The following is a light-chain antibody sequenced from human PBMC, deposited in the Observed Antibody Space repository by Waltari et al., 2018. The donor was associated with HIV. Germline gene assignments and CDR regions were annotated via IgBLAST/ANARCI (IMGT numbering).Light chain of an antibody. CDR1: CSDVGTCNH. J-gene: IGLJ2*01. V-gene: IGLV2-23*03. CDR3: CSFAGSSNVL. Sequence: QSALTQPAPVSVSPGQSITIPCSATCSDVGTCNHVPWYQQHPGKAPKLIIYEGTKRPSGVSDRFSGSKSGNTASLTISGLQAEDEADYCCCSFAGSSNVLFGGGTKLTVL. CDR2: EGT.